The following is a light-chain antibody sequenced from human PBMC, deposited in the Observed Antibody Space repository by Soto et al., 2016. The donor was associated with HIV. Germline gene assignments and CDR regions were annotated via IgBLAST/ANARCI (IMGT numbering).Light chain of an antibody. J-gene: IGKJ1*01. CDR1: QSLLHSNGYNY. CDR2: LVS. CDR3: MQGSHYPPWT. V-gene: IGKV2-28*01. Sequence: DIVMTQFPLSLPVTPGEPASISCRSSQSLLHSNGYNYLHWFLQKPGQSPQLLVSLVSNRASGVPDRFSGSGSGTDFTLKISRVEAEDVGIYYCMQGSHYPPWTFGQGTRVEIK.